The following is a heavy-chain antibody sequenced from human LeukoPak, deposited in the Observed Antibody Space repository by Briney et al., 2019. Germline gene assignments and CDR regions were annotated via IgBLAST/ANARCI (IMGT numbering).Heavy chain of an antibody. D-gene: IGHD1-1*01. J-gene: IGHJ4*02. CDR1: GYDFLDNH. V-gene: IGHV1-2*02. Sequence: ASVKVSCKASGYDFLDNHLHWVQRAPGQGLEWMGWVKPYGGDTHVAQKFQGRVTMTRDTSITTAYMELSRLTSDDTAVYFCARGTFVDWNPAGDRFDSWGQGTPVTVSS. CDR3: ARGTFVDWNPAGDRFDS. CDR2: VKPYGGDT.